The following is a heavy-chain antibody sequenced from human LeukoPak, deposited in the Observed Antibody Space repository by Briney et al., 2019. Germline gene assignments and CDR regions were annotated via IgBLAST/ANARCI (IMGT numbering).Heavy chain of an antibody. CDR3: ARVAGSIDY. CDR2: MNPNSGYT. D-gene: IGHD6-19*01. Sequence: ASVKVSCKTSGYTFTTYDINWVRQATGQGLEWMGWMNPNSGYTGYPQKFQGRVTITRDTSISTAYMELSRLRSKDTAVYYCARVAGSIDYWGQGTLVTVSS. CDR1: GYTFTTYD. V-gene: IGHV1-8*03. J-gene: IGHJ4*02.